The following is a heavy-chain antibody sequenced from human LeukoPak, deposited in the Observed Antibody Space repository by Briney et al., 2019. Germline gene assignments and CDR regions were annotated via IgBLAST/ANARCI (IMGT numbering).Heavy chain of an antibody. CDR3: ARQGGSSSSSWSY. J-gene: IGHJ4*02. V-gene: IGHV4-59*05. CDR1: GGSISSYY. D-gene: IGHD6-13*01. Sequence: SETLSLTCTVSGGSISSYYWSWIRQPPGKGLEWIGSISYSGSTYYNPSLKSRVTISVDTSKNQFSLKLSSVTAADTAVYYCARQGGSSSSSWSYWGQGTLVTVSS. CDR2: ISYSGST.